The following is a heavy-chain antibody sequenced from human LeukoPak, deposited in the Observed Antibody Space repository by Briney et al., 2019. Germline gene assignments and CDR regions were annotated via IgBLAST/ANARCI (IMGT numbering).Heavy chain of an antibody. CDR2: IYYSGST. D-gene: IGHD4-17*01. CDR1: GGSISSYY. Sequence: PSETLSLTCTVSGGSISSYYWSWIRQPPGKGLEWIGYIYYSGSTNYNPSLKSRVTISVDTSKNQFSLKLSSVTAADTAVYYCAREDGDYGPSDYWGQGTLVTVSS. CDR3: AREDGDYGPSDY. V-gene: IGHV4-59*01. J-gene: IGHJ4*02.